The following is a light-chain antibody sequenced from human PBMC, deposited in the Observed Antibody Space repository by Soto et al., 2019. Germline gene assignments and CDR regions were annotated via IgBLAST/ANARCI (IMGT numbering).Light chain of an antibody. V-gene: IGKV3-11*01. CDR1: QSISRY. J-gene: IGKJ4*01. Sequence: EIVLTQSPATLSLSPGERATLSCRASQSISRYLAWYQQKPGQAPRLLIYEASNRATGIPARFSGSGSGTDFTLTISRLEPEDFAVYYCQQRSNWPPLTFGGGTKVEIK. CDR3: QQRSNWPPLT. CDR2: EAS.